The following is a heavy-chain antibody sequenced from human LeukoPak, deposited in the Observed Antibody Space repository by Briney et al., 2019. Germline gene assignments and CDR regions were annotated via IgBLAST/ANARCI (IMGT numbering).Heavy chain of an antibody. V-gene: IGHV4-39*01. CDR2: IYHSEST. J-gene: IGHJ5*02. Sequence: PSETLSLTCTVSGVSISSASYYWVWLRQPPGKGLEWIGSIYHSESTYSNPSLRSRVTISMDTSKNQFSLKLSSVTAADTAVYYCARQGLSWFDPWGQGTLVTVSS. CDR3: ARQGLSWFDP. CDR1: GVSISSASYY.